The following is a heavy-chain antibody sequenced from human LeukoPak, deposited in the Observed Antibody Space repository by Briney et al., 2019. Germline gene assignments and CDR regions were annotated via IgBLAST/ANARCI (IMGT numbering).Heavy chain of an antibody. CDR2: IYYNGRT. CDR1: GGSISSYY. D-gene: IGHD1-1*01. Sequence: SETLSLTCTVSGGSISSYYWSWIRQPPGKGLEWIGYIYYNGRTTYNPSLSSRVTISVDMSKNQFSLKLSSVSAADTAIYYCARHGGTVAVNDAFDVWGQGTVVTVSS. V-gene: IGHV4-59*08. CDR3: ARHGGTVAVNDAFDV. J-gene: IGHJ3*01.